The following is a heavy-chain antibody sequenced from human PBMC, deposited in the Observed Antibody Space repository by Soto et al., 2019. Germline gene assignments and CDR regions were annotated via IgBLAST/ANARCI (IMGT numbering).Heavy chain of an antibody. V-gene: IGHV4-59*01. CDR2: IYYSGST. D-gene: IGHD2-15*01. CDR3: AKDKGCSGGSCSYYMDV. CDR1: GGSISSYY. Sequence: SETLSLTCTVSGGSISSYYWSWIRQPPGKGLEWIGYIYYSGSTNYNPSLKGRFTISRDNSKNTLYLQMNSLRAEDTAVYYCAKDKGCSGGSCSYYMDVWGKGTTVTVSS. J-gene: IGHJ6*03.